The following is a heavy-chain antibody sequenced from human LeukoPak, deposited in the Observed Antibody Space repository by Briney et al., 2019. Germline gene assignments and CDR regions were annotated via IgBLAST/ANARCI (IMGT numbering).Heavy chain of an antibody. Sequence: SETLSLTCTVSGGSISSYYWSWIRQPPGKGLEWIGYIYYSGSTNYNPSLKSRVTISVDTSKNQFSLKLSSVTAADTAVYYCAGSSWYGAFDIWGQRTMVTVSS. J-gene: IGHJ3*02. CDR3: AGSSWYGAFDI. V-gene: IGHV4-59*01. D-gene: IGHD6-13*01. CDR1: GGSISSYY. CDR2: IYYSGST.